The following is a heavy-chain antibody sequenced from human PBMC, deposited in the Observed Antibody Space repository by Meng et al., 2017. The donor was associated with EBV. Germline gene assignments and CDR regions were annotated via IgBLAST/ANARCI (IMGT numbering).Heavy chain of an antibody. V-gene: IGHV1-69*06. Sequence: QLQLVRSGAELKKPGPPVTVSCKAHGGAFSSYAISWVRQAPGQGLEWMGGVIPIFGTANYAQKFQGRVTITADKSTSTAYMELSSLRSEDTAVYYCARAEIAAAGRLDYWGQGTLVTVSS. CDR3: ARAEIAAAGRLDY. CDR1: GGAFSSYA. CDR2: VIPIFGTA. D-gene: IGHD6-13*01. J-gene: IGHJ4*02.